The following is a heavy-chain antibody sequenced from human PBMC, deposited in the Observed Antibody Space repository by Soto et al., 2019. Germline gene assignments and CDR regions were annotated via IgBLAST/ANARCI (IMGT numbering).Heavy chain of an antibody. CDR3: ARSGSGWYENGDYYYGMDV. D-gene: IGHD6-19*01. V-gene: IGHV1-69*02. CDR2: IIPILGIA. Sequence: QVQLVQSGAEVKKPGSSVKVSCKASGGTFSSYTISWVRQAPGQGLEWMGRIIPILGIANYAQKFQGRVTITADKSASTAYMELSSLRSEDTAVYYCARSGSGWYENGDYYYGMDVWGQGTTVTVSS. J-gene: IGHJ6*02. CDR1: GGTFSSYT.